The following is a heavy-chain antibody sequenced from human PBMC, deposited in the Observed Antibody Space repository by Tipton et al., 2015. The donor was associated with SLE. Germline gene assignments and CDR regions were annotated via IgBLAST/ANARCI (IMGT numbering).Heavy chain of an antibody. CDR1: GGSISRHY. V-gene: IGHV4-59*11. Sequence: TLSLTCTVSGGSISRHYWSWIRQPPGKGLEWIGYIYYSGTTSYNPSLKSRVTISVDTSRNQFSLNLSSVTAADTAVYYCAREEVRGVILASYYYYGMDVWGQGTTVTVSS. D-gene: IGHD3-10*01. CDR3: AREEVRGVILASYYYYGMDV. CDR2: IYYSGTT. J-gene: IGHJ6*02.